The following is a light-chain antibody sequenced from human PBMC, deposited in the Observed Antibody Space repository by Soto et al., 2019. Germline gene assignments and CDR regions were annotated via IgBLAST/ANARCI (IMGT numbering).Light chain of an antibody. J-gene: IGKJ1*01. CDR1: QSVSTNF. CDR2: GAS. Sequence: EIVLTQSPGTLSLSPGEGATLSCRASQSVSTNFFAWYQQKPGQAPRLLIYGASTRATGIPDRFSGSGSGTEFTHTISRLEPEDFAVYYCQQYGRTSWTFGQGTKVEIK. V-gene: IGKV3-20*01. CDR3: QQYGRTSWT.